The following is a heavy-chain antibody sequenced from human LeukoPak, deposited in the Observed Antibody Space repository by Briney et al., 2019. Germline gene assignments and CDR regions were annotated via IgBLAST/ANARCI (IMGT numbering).Heavy chain of an antibody. Sequence: GGSLRLSCAASGFTFSSYSMNWVRQAPGKGLEWVSYISSSSSTIYYADSVKGRFTISRDNAKNSLYLQMNSLRAEDTAVYYCARDPRSMITFGGVIAPPWYFDLWGRGTLVTVSS. D-gene: IGHD3-16*02. CDR2: ISSSSSTI. J-gene: IGHJ2*01. V-gene: IGHV3-48*04. CDR1: GFTFSSYS. CDR3: ARDPRSMITFGGVIAPPWYFDL.